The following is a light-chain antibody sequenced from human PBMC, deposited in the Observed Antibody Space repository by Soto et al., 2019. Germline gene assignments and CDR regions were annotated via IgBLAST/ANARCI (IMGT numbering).Light chain of an antibody. CDR3: QQYGNSPWT. CDR2: GAS. V-gene: IGKV3-20*01. CDR1: QTVDHAY. J-gene: IGKJ1*01. Sequence: VLTQSPGTLSLSLGDIATLSCRASQTVDHAYVAWYQQRPGQAPSLLVYGASTRATDVPERFSGSGSGTDFTLTISRLEPEDSAVYYCQQYGNSPWTFGQGTKVEIK.